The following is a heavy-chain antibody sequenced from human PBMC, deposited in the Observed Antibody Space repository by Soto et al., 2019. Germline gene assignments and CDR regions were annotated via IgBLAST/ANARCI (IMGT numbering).Heavy chain of an antibody. J-gene: IGHJ5*02. CDR3: ARDMSIVEPPASCFDT. CDR1: GYTFTSYG. D-gene: IGHD2-2*01. CDR2: ISAYNGNT. Sequence: ASVKVYCKASGYTFTSYGISWVRQARGQGLEWMGWISAYNGNTNYAQKLQGRVTMTTDTSTSTAYMELRSLRSDDTTVYYCARDMSIVEPPASCFDTSGQGTLVTVSS. V-gene: IGHV1-18*01.